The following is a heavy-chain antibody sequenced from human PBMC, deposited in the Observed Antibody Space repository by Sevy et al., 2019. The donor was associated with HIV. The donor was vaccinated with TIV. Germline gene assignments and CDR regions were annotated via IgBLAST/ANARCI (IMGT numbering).Heavy chain of an antibody. CDR3: ATTKDYCGSSGSPFDY. D-gene: IGHD3-22*01. CDR2: FEPEDGET. J-gene: IGHJ4*02. Sequence: ASVKVSCKVSGYSLTQLSMHWVRQAPGKGLEWMGSFEPEDGETFYAQMVQGRVTLTDDKSTETAYMELRSLRSEDKAIYYCATTKDYCGSSGSPFDYWGQGTLVTVSS. V-gene: IGHV1-24*01. CDR1: GYSLTQLS.